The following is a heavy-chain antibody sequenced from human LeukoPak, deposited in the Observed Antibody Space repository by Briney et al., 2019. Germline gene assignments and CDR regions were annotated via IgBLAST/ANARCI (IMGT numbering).Heavy chain of an antibody. D-gene: IGHD6-13*01. Sequence: PSQTLSLTCTVSGGSISSGGYYWSWFRQHPGKGPERIGYIYYSGCTYYNPSLKRRVTISVDTSKNQFSLKLSSVTAADTAVYYCARKEVAAAAYFDYWGQGTLVTVSS. CDR2: IYYSGCT. CDR3: ARKEVAAAAYFDY. CDR1: GGSISSGGYY. V-gene: IGHV4-31*03. J-gene: IGHJ4*02.